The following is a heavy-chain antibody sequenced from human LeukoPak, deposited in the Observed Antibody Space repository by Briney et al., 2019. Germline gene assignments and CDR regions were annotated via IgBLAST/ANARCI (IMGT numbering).Heavy chain of an antibody. D-gene: IGHD1-26*01. CDR3: ARGGIVGASYYYGMDV. V-gene: IGHV1-18*01. CDR1: GYTFTSYG. CDR2: ISGYNGNT. J-gene: IGHJ6*02. Sequence: ASVTVSFKASGYTFTSYGISWVRQAPGQGLEWMGWISGYNGNTNYAQKFQGRVTMTTDTSTTTAYMELRSLRSDDTAVYYCARGGIVGASYYYGMDVWGQGTTVTVSS.